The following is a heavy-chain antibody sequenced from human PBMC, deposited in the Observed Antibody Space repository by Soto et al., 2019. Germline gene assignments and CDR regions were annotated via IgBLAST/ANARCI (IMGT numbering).Heavy chain of an antibody. D-gene: IGHD3-22*01. Sequence: QVQLQESGPGLVKPSQTLSLTCTVSGGSISSGGYYWSWIRQHPGRGLEWIGYIYSTGSTYYNPSLKSRVTISVATSKTQFPLKPSAVTAADTAVYSCATEHSHRYDTSGYYYGDAFDIWGQGTMVTVSS. CDR1: GGSISSGGYY. CDR2: IYSTGST. CDR3: ATEHSHRYDTSGYYYGDAFDI. V-gene: IGHV4-31*03. J-gene: IGHJ3*02.